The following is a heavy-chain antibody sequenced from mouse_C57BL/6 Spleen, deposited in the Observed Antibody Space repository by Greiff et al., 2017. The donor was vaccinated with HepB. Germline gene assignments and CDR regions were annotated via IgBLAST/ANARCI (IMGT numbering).Heavy chain of an antibody. V-gene: IGHV2-2*01. Sequence: VHLVESGPGLVQPSQSLSITCTVSGFSLTSYGVHWVRQSPGKGLEWLGVIWSGGSTDYNAAFISRLSISKDNSKSQVLFKMNSLQADDTAIYYCARNIGYYGYFDVAGTGTTVTVSS. J-gene: IGHJ1*03. CDR2: IWSGGST. D-gene: IGHD2-1*01. CDR1: GFSLTSYG. CDR3: ARNIGYYGYFDV.